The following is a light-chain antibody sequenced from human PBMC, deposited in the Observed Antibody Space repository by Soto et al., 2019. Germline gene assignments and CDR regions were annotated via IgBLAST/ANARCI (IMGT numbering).Light chain of an antibody. CDR1: QGLNTW. CDR2: AAS. Sequence: QMTQSPASVSASVGDRVTITCRASQGLNTWLAWYQQKPGQAPKLLIHAASSLQSGVPSRFRGSGYGTDFTLTISSLQPEDFATYYCQQANTFPPTFGPGTKVDIK. J-gene: IGKJ3*01. CDR3: QQANTFPPT. V-gene: IGKV1D-12*01.